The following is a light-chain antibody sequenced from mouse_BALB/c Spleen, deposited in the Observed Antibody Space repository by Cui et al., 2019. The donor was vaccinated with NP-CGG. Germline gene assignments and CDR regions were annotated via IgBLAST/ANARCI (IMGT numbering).Light chain of an antibody. CDR3: ALWYSNHWV. V-gene: IGLV1*01. CDR2: GTN. CDR1: TGAVTTSNH. J-gene: IGLJ1*01. Sequence: QVVVSQASALTTSPGETVTLTCRSSTGAVTTSNHANWVQEKPDHLFTGLIGGTNNRAPGVPARFSGSLIGDKAALTITGAQTEDEALYFCALWYSNHWVFGGGTKLTVL.